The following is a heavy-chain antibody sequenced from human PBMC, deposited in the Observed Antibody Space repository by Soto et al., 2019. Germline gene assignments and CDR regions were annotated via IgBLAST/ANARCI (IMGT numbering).Heavy chain of an antibody. D-gene: IGHD5-18*01. CDR3: ARSSLNSYSSYGMDV. J-gene: IGHJ6*02. V-gene: IGHV5-51*01. Sequence: PGHSQKITSKRSGYSFTSYWIGGGRQLPGKGLEWMGTIYPGDSDTRYSPSFQGQVTISADKSISTAYLQWSSLKASDTAMYYCARSSLNSYSSYGMDVWGQGTTVTVSS. CDR1: GYSFTSYW. CDR2: IYPGDSDT.